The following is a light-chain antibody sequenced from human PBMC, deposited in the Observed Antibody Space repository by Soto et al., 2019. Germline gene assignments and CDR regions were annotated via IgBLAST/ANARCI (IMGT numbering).Light chain of an antibody. CDR1: QDIRNY. Sequence: IQLTQSPSSLSASVGDRVTITCQASQDIRNYLNWYQLRPGKVPQLLIYTVSNLETGVPSRFSGSGSGTGFTFTINSLQPEDIGTYYCQQYDNLPFTFGPGTTVEIK. V-gene: IGKV1-33*01. CDR2: TVS. CDR3: QQYDNLPFT. J-gene: IGKJ3*01.